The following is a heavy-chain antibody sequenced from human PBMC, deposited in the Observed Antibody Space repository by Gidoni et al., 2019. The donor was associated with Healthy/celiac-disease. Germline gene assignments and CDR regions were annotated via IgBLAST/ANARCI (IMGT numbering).Heavy chain of an antibody. CDR2: ISGSGGST. CDR1: GFTFSSYA. Sequence: EVQLLESGGGLVQPGGSLRLSCAASGFTFSSYAMSWVRQAPGKGLEWVSAISGSGGSTYYADSVKGRFTISRDNSKNTLYLQMNSLRAEDTAVYYCAKDLWFGELLYNYYYGMDVWGQGTTVTVSS. CDR3: AKDLWFGELLYNYYYGMDV. J-gene: IGHJ6*02. V-gene: IGHV3-23*01. D-gene: IGHD3-10*01.